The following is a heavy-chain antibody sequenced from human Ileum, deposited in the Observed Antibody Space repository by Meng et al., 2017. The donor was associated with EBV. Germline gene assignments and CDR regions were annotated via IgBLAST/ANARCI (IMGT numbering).Heavy chain of an antibody. CDR1: GDSISNSDHY. V-gene: IGHV4-39*07. CDR2: IYRSGSS. D-gene: IGHD3-10*01. J-gene: IGHJ4*02. Sequence: LRLQESGPGLVRPSETLSLTCSFSGDSISNSDHYWNWIRRSPGKGLEWIASIYRSGSSYFDPSLKSRVSLSLDTSKNQFSLKLSSVTAADTALYYCARDPAYPRGLFDSWGQGILVTVSS. CDR3: ARDPAYPRGLFDS.